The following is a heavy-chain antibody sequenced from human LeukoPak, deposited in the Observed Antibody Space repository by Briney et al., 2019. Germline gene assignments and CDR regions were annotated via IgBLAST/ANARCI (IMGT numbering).Heavy chain of an antibody. CDR1: GFTFSSYS. J-gene: IGHJ4*02. D-gene: IGHD3-9*01. CDR2: ISSSSSYI. CDR3: AKWGDYDVLTGYYVSDY. Sequence: RGSLRLYCAASGFTFSSYSMNWVRQAPGKGLEWVSSISSSSSYIYYADSVKGRFTISRDNAKNSLYLQMNSLRAADTAVYYCAKWGDYDVLTGYYVSDYWGQGTLVTVSS. V-gene: IGHV3-21*01.